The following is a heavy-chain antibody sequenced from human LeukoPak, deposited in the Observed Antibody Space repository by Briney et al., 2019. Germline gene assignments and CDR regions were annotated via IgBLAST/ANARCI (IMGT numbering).Heavy chain of an antibody. CDR2: INHSGST. Sequence: SETLSLTCAVCGGSFSGYYWSWIRQPPGKGLEWIGEINHSGSTNYNPSLKSRVTISVDTSKNQFSLKLSSVTAADTAVYYCARGPVWDYSLYYYYYGMDVWGQGTTVTVSS. D-gene: IGHD1-26*01. CDR1: GGSFSGYY. J-gene: IGHJ6*02. CDR3: ARGPVWDYSLYYYYYGMDV. V-gene: IGHV4-34*01.